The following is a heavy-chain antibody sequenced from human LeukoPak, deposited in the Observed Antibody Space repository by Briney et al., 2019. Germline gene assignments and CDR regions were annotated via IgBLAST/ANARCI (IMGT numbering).Heavy chain of an antibody. Sequence: GGSLRLSCAASGFTFSDYYMSWIRQAPGKGLEWVSYISSSSYTNYADSVKGRFTISRDNAKNSLYLQMNSLRAEDTAVYYCARVGSSGSYPKGVYFDYWGRGTLVTVSS. J-gene: IGHJ4*02. V-gene: IGHV3-11*05. CDR1: GFTFSDYY. D-gene: IGHD1-26*01. CDR3: ARVGSSGSYPKGVYFDY. CDR2: ISSSSYT.